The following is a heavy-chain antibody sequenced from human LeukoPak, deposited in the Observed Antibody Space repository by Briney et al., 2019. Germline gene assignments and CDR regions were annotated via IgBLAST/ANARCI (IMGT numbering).Heavy chain of an antibody. CDR2: ISSSSTI. CDR1: GFTFSSYS. CDR3: ATAVDTIAAQFDY. V-gene: IGHV3-48*04. D-gene: IGHD6-6*01. J-gene: IGHJ4*02. Sequence: EPGGSLRLTCAASGFTFSSYSMNWVRQAPGKGLEWVSHISSSSTIYYADSVKGRFTISRDNAKNSLYLQMNSLRAEDTAVYYCATAVDTIAAQFDYWGQGTLVTVSS.